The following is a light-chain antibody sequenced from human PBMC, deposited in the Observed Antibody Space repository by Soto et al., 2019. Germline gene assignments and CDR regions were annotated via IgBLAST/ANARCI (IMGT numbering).Light chain of an antibody. CDR3: CSYRSGTTWV. CDR2: EVT. V-gene: IGLV2-14*01. CDR1: SSDVGGYNY. Sequence: QSALTQPASVSGSPGQSITISCTGTSSDVGGYNYVSWYQHHPGKAPKLMNYEVTNRPSGVSHRFSGSKSGNSASLTISGLQAEDEADYYCCSYRSGTTWVFGGGTKLTVL. J-gene: IGLJ3*02.